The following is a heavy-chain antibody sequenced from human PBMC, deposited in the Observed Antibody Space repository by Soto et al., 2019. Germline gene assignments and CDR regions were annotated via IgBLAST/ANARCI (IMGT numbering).Heavy chain of an antibody. CDR1: GFTFSSYW. J-gene: IGHJ4*02. Sequence: PGGSLRLSCAASGFTFSSYWMHWVRQAPGKGLVWVSRINSDGSSTSYADSVKGRFTISRDNAKNTLYLQMNSLRAEDTAVYYCAIDHPYTIFGVVTNFEYWGQGTLVTVSS. D-gene: IGHD3-3*01. CDR2: INSDGSST. V-gene: IGHV3-74*01. CDR3: AIDHPYTIFGVVTNFEY.